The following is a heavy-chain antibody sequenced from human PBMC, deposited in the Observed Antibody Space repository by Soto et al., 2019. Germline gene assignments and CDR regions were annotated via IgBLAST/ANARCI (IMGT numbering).Heavy chain of an antibody. D-gene: IGHD6-13*01. CDR3: ARDPIAAAGEPFDY. CDR1: GYTFTGYY. J-gene: IGHJ4*02. V-gene: IGHV1-2*02. Sequence: ASVKVSCKASGYTFTGYYMHWVRQAPGQGLEWMGWINPNSGGTNYAQKFQGRVTMTRDTSISTVYMELSRLRSDDTAVYYCARDPIAAAGEPFDYWGQGTLVTVSS. CDR2: INPNSGGT.